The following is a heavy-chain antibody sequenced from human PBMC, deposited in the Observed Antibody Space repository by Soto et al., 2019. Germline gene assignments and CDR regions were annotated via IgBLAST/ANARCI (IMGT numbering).Heavy chain of an antibody. V-gene: IGHV3-21*01. J-gene: IGHJ4*02. CDR2: ISSTTNYI. CDR1: GFTFTRYG. Sequence: GSLRLSCAASGFTFTRYGMNWVRQAPGKGLEWVSSISSTTNYIYYADSMKGRFTVSRDNAKNSVYLDMNSLSAEDTAVYYCARESEDLTSNFDYWGQGTLVTVS. CDR3: ARESEDLTSNFDY.